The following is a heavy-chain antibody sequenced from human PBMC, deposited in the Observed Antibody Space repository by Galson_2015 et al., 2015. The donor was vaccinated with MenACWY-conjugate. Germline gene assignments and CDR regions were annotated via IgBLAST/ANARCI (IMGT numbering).Heavy chain of an antibody. CDR1: GGTFSSYA. D-gene: IGHD6-19*01. CDR3: AGGRGWPTDAFDI. V-gene: IGHV1-69*13. Sequence: SVKVSCKASGGTFSSYAISWVRQAPGQGLEWMGGIIPIFGTANYAQKFQGRVTITADESTSTAYMELSNLRSEDTAVYYCAGGRGWPTDAFDIWGQGTMVTVSS. J-gene: IGHJ3*02. CDR2: IIPIFGTA.